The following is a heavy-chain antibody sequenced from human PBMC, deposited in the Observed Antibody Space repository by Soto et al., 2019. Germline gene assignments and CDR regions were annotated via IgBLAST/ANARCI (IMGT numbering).Heavy chain of an antibody. D-gene: IGHD1-26*01. V-gene: IGHV3-30-3*01. J-gene: IGHJ4*02. CDR2: ISYDGSNK. CDR3: AREWELPYFDY. Sequence: QVQLVESGGGVVQPGRSVRLSCAASGFTFSSYAMHWVRQAPGKGLEWVAVISYDGSNKYYADSVKGRFTISRDHSKNTLYQQMNSLRAEDTAVYYCAREWELPYFDYWGQGTLVTVSS. CDR1: GFTFSSYA.